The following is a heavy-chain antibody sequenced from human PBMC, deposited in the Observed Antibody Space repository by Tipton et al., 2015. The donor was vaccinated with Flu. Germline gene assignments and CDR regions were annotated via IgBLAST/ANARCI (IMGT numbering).Heavy chain of an antibody. V-gene: IGHV3-21*01. Sequence: GSLRLSCAASGFTVSSNYMSWVRQAPGKGLEWVSSISSSSSYIYYADSVKGRFTISRDNAKNSLYLQMNSLRAEDTAVYYCARDRESVLRFWEGGASADAFDIWGQGTMVTVSS. CDR3: ARDRESVLRFWEGGASADAFDI. J-gene: IGHJ3*02. CDR2: ISSSSSYI. CDR1: GFTVSSNY. D-gene: IGHD3-3*01.